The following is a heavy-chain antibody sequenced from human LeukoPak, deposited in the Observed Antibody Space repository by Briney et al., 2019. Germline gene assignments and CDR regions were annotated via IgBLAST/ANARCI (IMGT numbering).Heavy chain of an antibody. CDR3: ARFIAAAGFFDL. Sequence: SETPSLTCTVSGGSISSSSYYWGWIRQPPGKGLEWLGSIYYSGSTYYNPSLKSRVTISVDTSKNQFSLKLSSVTATDTAVYYCARFIAAAGFFDLWGRGTLVTVSS. CDR1: GGSISSSSYY. CDR2: IYYSGST. J-gene: IGHJ2*01. V-gene: IGHV4-39*01. D-gene: IGHD6-13*01.